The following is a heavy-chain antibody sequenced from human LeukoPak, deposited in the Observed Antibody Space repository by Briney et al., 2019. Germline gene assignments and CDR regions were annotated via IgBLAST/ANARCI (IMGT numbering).Heavy chain of an antibody. V-gene: IGHV3-53*01. Sequence: PGGSLRLSCAASGFTFSSSAMSWVRQAPGKGLEWVSVIYSSGGTFYSDSVKGRFTISRESSKNTLYLQMNGLRADDTAVYYCARDSSGPAFWGQGTLVTVSS. D-gene: IGHD6-19*01. CDR1: GFTFSSSA. CDR2: IYSSGGT. J-gene: IGHJ4*02. CDR3: ARDSSGPAF.